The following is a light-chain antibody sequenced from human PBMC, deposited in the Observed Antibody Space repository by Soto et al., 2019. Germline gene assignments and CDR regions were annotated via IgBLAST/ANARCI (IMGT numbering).Light chain of an antibody. CDR1: STDVGDFNY. CDR2: DVT. CDR3: SSYSSSTTHVV. V-gene: IGLV2-14*03. J-gene: IGLJ2*01. Sequence: QSARTQPASVSGSHGRSVTISCTGTSTDVGDFNYVSWYQHLPGRAPKLIIYDVTNRPSGISYRFSASKSGRTASLTISGLQAEDEADYYCSSYSSSTTHVVFGGGTKLTVL.